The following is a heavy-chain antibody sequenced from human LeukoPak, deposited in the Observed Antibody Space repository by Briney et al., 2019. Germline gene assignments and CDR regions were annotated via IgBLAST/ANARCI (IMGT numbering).Heavy chain of an antibody. J-gene: IGHJ4*02. CDR1: GFTFSNAW. Sequence: GGSLRLTCAASGFTFSNAWMSWVRQAPGKGLEWVGRIKSKTDGGTTDYAAPVKGRFTISRDDSRNTLYLQMNSLKTEDTAVCYCTTGVVVPAAMGRLGYYFDYWGQGTLVTVSS. CDR3: TTGVVVPAAMGRLGYYFDY. V-gene: IGHV3-15*01. D-gene: IGHD2-2*01. CDR2: IKSKTDGGTT.